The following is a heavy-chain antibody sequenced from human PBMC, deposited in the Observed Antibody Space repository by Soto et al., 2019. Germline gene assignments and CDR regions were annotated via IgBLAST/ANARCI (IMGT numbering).Heavy chain of an antibody. CDR3: ARDSDSSVWYSKIHYYYYGMDV. V-gene: IGHV3-30-3*01. Sequence: GSLRLSCAASGCTFSSYAMHWVRQAPGKGLEWVAVISYDGSNKYYADSVKGRFTISRDNSKHTLYLQMNSLRAEDTAVYYCARDSDSSVWYSKIHYYYYGMDVWGQVTTVTVSS. D-gene: IGHD6-19*01. J-gene: IGHJ6*02. CDR1: GCTFSSYA. CDR2: ISYDGSNK.